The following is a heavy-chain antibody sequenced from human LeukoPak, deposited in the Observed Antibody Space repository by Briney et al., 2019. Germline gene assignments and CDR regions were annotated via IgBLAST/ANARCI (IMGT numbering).Heavy chain of an antibody. Sequence: GGSLRLSCAASGFAFSSYAMHWVCQAPGKGLEYVSAISSNGGSTYYANSVKGRFTISRDNSKNTLYLQMGSLRAEDMAVYYCARAPYGGPTAYYYYGMDVWGQGTTVTVSS. V-gene: IGHV3-64*01. CDR2: ISSNGGST. CDR1: GFAFSSYA. CDR3: ARAPYGGPTAYYYYGMDV. J-gene: IGHJ6*02. D-gene: IGHD4/OR15-4a*01.